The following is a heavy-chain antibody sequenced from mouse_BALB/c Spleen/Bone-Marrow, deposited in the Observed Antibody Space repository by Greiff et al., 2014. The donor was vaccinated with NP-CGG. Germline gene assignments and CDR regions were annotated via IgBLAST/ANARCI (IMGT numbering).Heavy chain of an antibody. CDR2: IDPANGNT. CDR1: GFNIKDTY. Sequence: EVHLQQSGAELVKPGASVKLSCTASGFNIKDTYMHWVKQRPEQGLEWTGRIDPANGNTKYDPKFQGKATITADTSSNTAYLQLSSLTSEDTAVYYCARVKLWSYAMDYWGQGTSVTVSS. J-gene: IGHJ4*01. CDR3: ARVKLWSYAMDY. V-gene: IGHV14-3*02. D-gene: IGHD1-1*02.